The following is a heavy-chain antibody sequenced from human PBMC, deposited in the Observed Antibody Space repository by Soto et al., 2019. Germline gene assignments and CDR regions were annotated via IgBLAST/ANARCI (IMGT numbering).Heavy chain of an antibody. CDR1: GFTFSSYA. CDR2: ISGSGGST. D-gene: IGHD2-2*01. CDR3: AKDLTNFYCSSTSCYAGFDY. J-gene: IGHJ4*02. Sequence: LSLTCAASGFTFSSYAMSWVRQAPGKGLEWVSAISGSGGSTYYADSVKGRFTISRDNSKNTLYLQMNSLRAEDTAVYYCAKDLTNFYCSSTSCYAGFDYWGQGTLVTVSS. V-gene: IGHV3-23*01.